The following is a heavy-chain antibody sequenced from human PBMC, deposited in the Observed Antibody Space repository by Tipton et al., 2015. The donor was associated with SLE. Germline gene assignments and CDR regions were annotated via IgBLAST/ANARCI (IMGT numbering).Heavy chain of an antibody. CDR2: ITNGGSNT. V-gene: IGHV3-11*04. J-gene: IGHJ4*02. Sequence: GSLRLSCAASGFTFSDHYMSWIRQAPGKGLQWLSFITNGGSNTYYADSVKGRFTISRDNAKNSLYLQMNSLRAEDTAVYYCARDLSSGYYPNFDYWGQGTLVTVSS. CDR1: GFTFSDHY. D-gene: IGHD3-22*01. CDR3: ARDLSSGYYPNFDY.